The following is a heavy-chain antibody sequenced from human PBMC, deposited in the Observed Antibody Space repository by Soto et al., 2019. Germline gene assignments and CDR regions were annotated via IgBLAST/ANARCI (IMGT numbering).Heavy chain of an antibody. CDR1: GGSFSGYY. CDR3: APLSSWEQVYWFDP. CDR2: INHSGST. V-gene: IGHV4-34*01. Sequence: QVQLQQWGAGLLKPSETLSLTCAVYGGSFSGYYWSWIRQPPGKGLEWIGEINHSGSTNYNPSLNSRVAISVDTSKNQFSLKLSSVTAADTAVYYCAPLSSWEQVYWFDPWGQGTLVTVSS. J-gene: IGHJ5*02. D-gene: IGHD6-13*01.